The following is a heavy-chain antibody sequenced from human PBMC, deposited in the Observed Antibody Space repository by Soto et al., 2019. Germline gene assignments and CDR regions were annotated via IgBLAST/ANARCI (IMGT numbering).Heavy chain of an antibody. J-gene: IGHJ5*02. V-gene: IGHV3-30*18. D-gene: IGHD3-22*01. CDR3: AKGGHYHDSSGSYWFDP. CDR2: ISYDGSNK. Sequence: QVQLVESGGGVVQPGRSLRLSCAASGFTFSSYGMHWVRQAPGKGLEWVAVISYDGSNKYYADSVKGRFTISRDNSKNTLYLQMNSLRAEDTAVYYCAKGGHYHDSSGSYWFDPWGQGTLVTVSS. CDR1: GFTFSSYG.